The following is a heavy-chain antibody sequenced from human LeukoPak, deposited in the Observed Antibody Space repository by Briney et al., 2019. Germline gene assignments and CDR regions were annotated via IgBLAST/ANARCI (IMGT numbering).Heavy chain of an antibody. V-gene: IGHV3-23*01. D-gene: IGHD1-26*01. CDR3: AKSGGSSAQANMGMDV. Sequence: PGGSLRLSCAASGFTFSNYWMHWVRQAPGKGLEWVSVISGSGGSTYYADSVKGRFTISRDNSKNTLYLQMNSLRAEDTAVYYCAKSGGSSAQANMGMDVWGQGTTVTVSS. J-gene: IGHJ6*02. CDR2: ISGSGGST. CDR1: GFTFSNYW.